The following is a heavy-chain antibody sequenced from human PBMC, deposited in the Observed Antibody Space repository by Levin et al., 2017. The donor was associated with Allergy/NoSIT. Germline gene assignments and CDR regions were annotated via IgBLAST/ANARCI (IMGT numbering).Heavy chain of an antibody. CDR3: ARDPGWQNEFVQYYYYMDV. CDR2: INPSGGST. D-gene: IGHD1-1*01. J-gene: IGHJ6*03. Sequence: GESLKISCKASGYTFTSYYMHWVRQAPGQGLEWMGIINPSGGSTSYAQKFQGRVTMTRDTSTSTVYMELSSLRSEDTAVYYCARDPGWQNEFVQYYYYMDVWGKGTTVTVSS. V-gene: IGHV1-46*01. CDR1: GYTFTSYY.